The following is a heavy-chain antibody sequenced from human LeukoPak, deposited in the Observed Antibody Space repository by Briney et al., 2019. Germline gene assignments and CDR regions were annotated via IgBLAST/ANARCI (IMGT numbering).Heavy chain of an antibody. CDR3: ARVNGYYYYYMDV. V-gene: IGHV4-59*01. Sequence: SETLSLTCTVSGGSISSYYWSWIRQPPGKGLEWIGYIYYSGSTNCNPSLKSRVTISVDTSKNQFSLKLSSVTAADTAVYYCARVNGYYYYYMDVWGKGTTVTASS. CDR1: GGSISSYY. J-gene: IGHJ6*03. CDR2: IYYSGST.